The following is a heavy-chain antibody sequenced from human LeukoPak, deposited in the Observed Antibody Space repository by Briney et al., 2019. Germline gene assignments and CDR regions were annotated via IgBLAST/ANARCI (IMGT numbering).Heavy chain of an antibody. D-gene: IGHD2-15*01. J-gene: IGHJ4*02. CDR2: INPSGGST. Sequence: VASVKVSCKASGYTFTSYYMHWVRQAPGQGLEWMGIINPSGGSTSYAQKFQGRVTMTRNTSISTAYMELSSLRSEDTAVYYCARAPCSGGSCYSRFPFDYWGQGTLVTVSS. CDR3: ARAPCSGGSCYSRFPFDY. V-gene: IGHV1-46*01. CDR1: GYTFTSYY.